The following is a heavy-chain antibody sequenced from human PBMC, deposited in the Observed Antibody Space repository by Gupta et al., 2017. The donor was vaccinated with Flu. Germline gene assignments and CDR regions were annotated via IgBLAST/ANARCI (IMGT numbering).Heavy chain of an antibody. J-gene: IGHJ6*02. CDR1: GGSISSSNW. V-gene: IGHV4-4*02. D-gene: IGHD3-9*01. Sequence: QVQLQESGPGLVKPSGTLSLTCAVSGGSISSSNWWSWVRQPPGKGLEWIGEIYHSGSTNYNPSLKSRVTISVDKSKNQFSLKLSSVTAADTAVYYCARARADWLSGYYYYYGMDVWGQGTTVTVSS. CDR3: ARARADWLSGYYYYYGMDV. CDR2: IYHSGST.